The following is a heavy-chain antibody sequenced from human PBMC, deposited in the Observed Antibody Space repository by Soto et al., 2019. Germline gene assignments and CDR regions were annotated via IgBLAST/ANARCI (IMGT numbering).Heavy chain of an antibody. J-gene: IGHJ4*02. CDR3: AHLNTRGYYFDY. Sequence: SGPLQVNSTQTLTLTCTFHGFSLSTSQVSVGGIRPSPGKALEWLAHVYWNDDKYYSLSLKSRLTISKDTSKRQVVLTMTNMDPVDTAKYYCAHLNTRGYYFDYWGQGALVTVSS. V-gene: IGHV2-5*01. CDR1: GFSLSTSQVS. CDR2: VYWNDDK.